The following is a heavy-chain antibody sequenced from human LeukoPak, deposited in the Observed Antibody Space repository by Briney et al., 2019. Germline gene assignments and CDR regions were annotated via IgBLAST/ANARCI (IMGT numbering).Heavy chain of an antibody. CDR2: IYYSGST. D-gene: IGHD3-22*01. V-gene: IGHV4-39*01. CDR1: GGSINTSSYH. J-gene: IGHJ5*02. CDR3: VRRRHYYDSSGDLGWFDP. Sequence: SETLSLTCAVSGGSINTSSYHWGWIRQPPGKGLELIGSIYYSGSTHYNPSLKSRVTISADTSKNQFSLRLRSVTAADTAVYYCVRRRHYYDSSGDLGWFDPWGQGTLVTVSS.